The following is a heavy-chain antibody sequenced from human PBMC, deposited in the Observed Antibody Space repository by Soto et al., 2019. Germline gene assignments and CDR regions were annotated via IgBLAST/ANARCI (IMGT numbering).Heavy chain of an antibody. V-gene: IGHV1-18*01. Sequence: QVQLVQSGAEVKKPGASVKVSCKASGYTFTSYGISWVRQAPGQGLEWMGWISAYNGNTKYAQKLQGRVTMTTDTPTSTAYMELRILRAYYTAVYYCASDLAVGLGDYWGQGTLVTVSS. CDR1: GYTFTSYG. D-gene: IGHD6-19*01. CDR3: ASDLAVGLGDY. CDR2: ISAYNGNT. J-gene: IGHJ4*02.